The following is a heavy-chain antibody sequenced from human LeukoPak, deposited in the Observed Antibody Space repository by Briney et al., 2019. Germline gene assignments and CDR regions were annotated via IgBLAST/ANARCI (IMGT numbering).Heavy chain of an antibody. Sequence: PSETLSLTCTVSGGSISSYYWSWIRQPPGKGLEWIGYIYYSGSTNYNPSLKSRVTISVDASKNQFSLKLSSVTAADTAVYYCARGRLGIAAAGTGYNWFDPWGQGTLVTVSS. CDR2: IYYSGST. V-gene: IGHV4-59*01. CDR1: GGSISSYY. D-gene: IGHD6-13*01. CDR3: ARGRLGIAAAGTGYNWFDP. J-gene: IGHJ5*02.